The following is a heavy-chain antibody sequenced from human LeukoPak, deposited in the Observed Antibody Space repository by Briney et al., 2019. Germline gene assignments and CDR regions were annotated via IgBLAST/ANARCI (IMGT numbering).Heavy chain of an antibody. CDR2: ISAYNGNT. Sequence: ASVKVSCKASGYTFTSYGISWVRQAPGQELEWMGWISAYNGNTNYAQKLQGRVTMTTDTSTSTAYMELRSLRSDDTAVYYCARGGYCSGGSCYESHAFDIWGQGTMVTVSS. J-gene: IGHJ3*02. CDR3: ARGGYCSGGSCYESHAFDI. CDR1: GYTFTSYG. D-gene: IGHD2-15*01. V-gene: IGHV1-18*01.